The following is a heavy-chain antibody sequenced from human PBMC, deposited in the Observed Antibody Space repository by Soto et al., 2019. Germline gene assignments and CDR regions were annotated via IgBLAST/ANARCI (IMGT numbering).Heavy chain of an antibody. V-gene: IGHV4-59*01. CDR3: AGRRTTQRLYYDFWSGYLKDV. Sequence: SETLSLTCTVSGGSISSYYWSWIRQPPGKGLEWIGYIYYSGSTNYNPSLKSRVTISVDTSKNQFSLKLSSVTAADTAVYYCAGRRTTQRLYYDFWSGYLKDVWGKGTTVTVSS. D-gene: IGHD3-3*01. CDR2: IYYSGST. J-gene: IGHJ6*04. CDR1: GGSISSYY.